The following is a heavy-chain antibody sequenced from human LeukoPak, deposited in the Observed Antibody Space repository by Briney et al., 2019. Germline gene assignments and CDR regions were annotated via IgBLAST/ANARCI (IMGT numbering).Heavy chain of an antibody. CDR1: GGSISSGGYS. CDR2: IYHSGST. CDR3: ARARWSRSDFDY. Sequence: SETLSLTCAVSGGSISSGGYSWSWIRQPPGKGLEWIGYIYHSGSTYYNPSLKSRVTISVDTSKNQFSLKLSSVTAADTAVYYCARARWSRSDFDYWGQGTLVTVSS. V-gene: IGHV4-30-2*01. J-gene: IGHJ4*02. D-gene: IGHD6-13*01.